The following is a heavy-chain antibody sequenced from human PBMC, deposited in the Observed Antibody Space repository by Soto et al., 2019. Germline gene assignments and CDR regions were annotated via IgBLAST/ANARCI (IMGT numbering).Heavy chain of an antibody. CDR2: INAGDGNT. V-gene: IGHV1-3*01. D-gene: IGHD6-6*01. CDR1: GYTFTSYA. J-gene: IGHJ6*02. Sequence: GASVKVSCKASGYTFTSYAMHWVRQAPGQRLEWMGWINAGDGNTKYSQKFQGRVTITRDTSASTAYMELSSLRSEDTAVYYCARTGASSSSSGLYYYYGMDVWGQGTTVTVSS. CDR3: ARTGASSSSSGLYYYYGMDV.